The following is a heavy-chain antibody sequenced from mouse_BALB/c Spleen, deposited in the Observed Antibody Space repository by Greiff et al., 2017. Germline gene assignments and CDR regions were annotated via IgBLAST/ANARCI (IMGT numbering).Heavy chain of an antibody. CDR3: ARDEDKMDY. CDR1: GFTFSSYA. V-gene: IGHV5-9-4*01. CDR2: ISSGGSYT. Sequence: EVKVVESGGGLVKPGGSLKLSCAASGFTFSSYAMSWVRQSPEKRLEWVAEISSGGSYTYYPDTVTGRFTISRDNAKNTLYLEMSSLRSEDTAMYYCARDEDKMDYWGQGTSVTVSS. J-gene: IGHJ4*01.